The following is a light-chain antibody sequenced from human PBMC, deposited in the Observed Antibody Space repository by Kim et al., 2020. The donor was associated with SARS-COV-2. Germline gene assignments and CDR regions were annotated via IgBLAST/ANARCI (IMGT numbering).Light chain of an antibody. CDR3: LQFNQVPLT. V-gene: IGKV1-33*01. CDR2: DAS. Sequence: SLVDRVTMTCQTSQDINNHVNWYQQQPGKAPELLIYDASYSETGVPSRFTGRASVTDFTLTITSLQPEDFATYFCLQFNQVPLTFGGGTKVDIK. CDR1: QDINNH. J-gene: IGKJ4*02.